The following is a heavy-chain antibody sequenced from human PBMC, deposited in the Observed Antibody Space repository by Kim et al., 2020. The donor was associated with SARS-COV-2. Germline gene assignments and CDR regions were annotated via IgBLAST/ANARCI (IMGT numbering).Heavy chain of an antibody. Sequence: GGSLRLSCAASGFTFSSYDMHWVRQAPGKGLEWVAVISYDGSNKYSADSVKVRFTISRYKSKNTLYLHMNSLRAEDKDVYYCAKGDCSSTRCYFCAYYYGMDVWGQGTTVTVSS. CDR3: AKGDCSSTRCYFCAYYYGMDV. J-gene: IGHJ6*02. CDR2: ISYDGSNK. D-gene: IGHD2-2*01. CDR1: GFTFSSYD. V-gene: IGHV3-30*18.